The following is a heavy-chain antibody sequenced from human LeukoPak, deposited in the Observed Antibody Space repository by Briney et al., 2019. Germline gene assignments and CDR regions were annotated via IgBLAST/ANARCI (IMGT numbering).Heavy chain of an antibody. Sequence: GGALRLSCAASGFTFISYAMHWVRQAPGKGLEWVAVISYDGSNKYYADSVKGRFTISRDNSKNTLYLQMNSLRAEDTGVYYCASEATVTTWYRSYYYYYGMDVWGQGTTVTVSS. CDR1: GFTFISYA. CDR2: ISYDGSNK. J-gene: IGHJ6*02. D-gene: IGHD4-11*01. V-gene: IGHV3-30*04. CDR3: ASEATVTTWYRSYYYYYGMDV.